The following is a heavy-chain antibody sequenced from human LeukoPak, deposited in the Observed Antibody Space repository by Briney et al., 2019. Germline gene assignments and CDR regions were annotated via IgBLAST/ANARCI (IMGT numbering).Heavy chain of an antibody. CDR1: GHSFTSYW. V-gene: IGHV5-51*01. CDR2: IYPGDSDT. CDR3: ARPYCSSTSCYVHYFDY. J-gene: IGHJ4*02. Sequence: GESLKISCKGSGHSFTSYWIGWVRQMPGKGLEWMGMIYPGDSDTRYSPSFQGQVTISADKSISTAYLQWSSLKASDTAMYYCARPYCSSTSCYVHYFDYWGQGTLVTVSS. D-gene: IGHD2-2*01.